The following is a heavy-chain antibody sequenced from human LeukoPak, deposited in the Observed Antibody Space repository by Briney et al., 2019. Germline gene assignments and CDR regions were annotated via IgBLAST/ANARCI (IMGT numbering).Heavy chain of an antibody. CDR3: ARDNGDYVSSRVYAFDI. D-gene: IGHD4-17*01. V-gene: IGHV4-59*01. Sequence: PSETLSLTCTVSGGSISSYYWSWIRQPPGKGLEWIGYIYYSGSTNYNPSLKSRVTISVDTSKNQFSLKLSSVTAADTAVYYCARDNGDYVSSRVYAFDIWGQGTMVTVSS. CDR2: IYYSGST. J-gene: IGHJ3*02. CDR1: GGSISSYY.